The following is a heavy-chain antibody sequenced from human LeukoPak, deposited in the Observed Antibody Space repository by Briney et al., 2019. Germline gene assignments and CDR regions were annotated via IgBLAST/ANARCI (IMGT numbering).Heavy chain of an antibody. V-gene: IGHV3-30-3*02. Sequence: GGSLRLSCAASGFTFSSYAIHWVRQAPGKGLEWVAVISFDGSNKYYADSVKGRFTISRDNSKNTLYLQMNSLRAEDTAVYYCAKMGGLQRALDYWGQGSLVTVSS. CDR3: AKMGGLQRALDY. D-gene: IGHD5-24*01. CDR2: ISFDGSNK. J-gene: IGHJ4*02. CDR1: GFTFSSYA.